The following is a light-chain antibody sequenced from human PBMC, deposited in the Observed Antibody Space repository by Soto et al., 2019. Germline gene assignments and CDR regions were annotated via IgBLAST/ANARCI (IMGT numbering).Light chain of an antibody. CDR3: QQFDRYSGT. V-gene: IGKV1-5*01. CDR1: QSFSNW. Sequence: DIQMTQSPSTLSASLGERVTITCRASQSFSNWLAWYQQKPGKAPRLLIYDVSSLESGVPSRFSGSASGTEFILTISGLQPDDFATYYCQQFDRYSGTFGQGTTVEMK. CDR2: DVS. J-gene: IGKJ1*01.